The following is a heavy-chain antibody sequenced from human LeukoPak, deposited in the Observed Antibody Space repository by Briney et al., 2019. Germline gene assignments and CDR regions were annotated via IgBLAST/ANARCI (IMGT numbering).Heavy chain of an antibody. CDR1: GVSISSSNSY. CDR2: IYYSGNT. CDR3: ARRYYFDSSGYYLGLKPFDY. Sequence: PSETLSLTCTVSGVSISSSNSYWGWIRQPPGKGLEWIGSIYYSGNTYCNPSLKSRVSISLDTSKNQFSLKLSSVTAADTAVYYCARRYYFDSSGYYLGLKPFDYWGQGTPVTVSS. D-gene: IGHD3-22*01. V-gene: IGHV4-39*07. J-gene: IGHJ4*02.